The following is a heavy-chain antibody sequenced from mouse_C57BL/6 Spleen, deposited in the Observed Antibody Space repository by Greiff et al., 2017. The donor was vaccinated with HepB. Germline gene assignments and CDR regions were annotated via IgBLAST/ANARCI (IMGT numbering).Heavy chain of an antibody. J-gene: IGHJ3*01. Sequence: EVKLEESGEGLVKPGGSLKLSCAASGFTFSSYAMSWVRQTPEKRLEWVAYISSGGDYIYYADTVKGRFTISRDNARNTLYLQMSSLKSEDTAMYYCTRDSYGNPWFAYWGQGTLVTVSA. V-gene: IGHV5-9-1*02. CDR1: GFTFSSYA. D-gene: IGHD2-1*01. CDR3: TRDSYGNPWFAY. CDR2: ISSGGDYI.